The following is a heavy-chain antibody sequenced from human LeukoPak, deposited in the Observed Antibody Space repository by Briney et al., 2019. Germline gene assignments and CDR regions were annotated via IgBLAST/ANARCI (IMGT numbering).Heavy chain of an antibody. D-gene: IGHD5-24*01. Sequence: GGSLRLSCAASGVTFSGYAMSWVRQAPGKGLEWVSAISVSGGSTYYADSVKGRFTISRDKSKNTLYLQMNSLRAEDTAVYYCAKAGGWLQFDFEYWGQGTLVTVSS. CDR1: GVTFSGYA. J-gene: IGHJ4*02. CDR3: AKAGGWLQFDFEY. CDR2: ISVSGGST. V-gene: IGHV3-23*01.